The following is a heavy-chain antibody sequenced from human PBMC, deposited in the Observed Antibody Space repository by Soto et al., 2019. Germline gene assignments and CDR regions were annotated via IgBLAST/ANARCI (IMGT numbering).Heavy chain of an antibody. J-gene: IGHJ6*02. V-gene: IGHV1-69*13. CDR1: GGTFSSYA. CDR3: ARGLRTGNYGMDV. CDR2: IIPMFETV. D-gene: IGHD2-15*01. Sequence: SVKFSCKASGGTFSSYAVSWVRQAPGQGLEWMGGIIPMFETVNYAQRFQGRLTIAADESTSTAYMELTSLTSADTAIYFCARGLRTGNYGMDVWGQGTTVTVSS.